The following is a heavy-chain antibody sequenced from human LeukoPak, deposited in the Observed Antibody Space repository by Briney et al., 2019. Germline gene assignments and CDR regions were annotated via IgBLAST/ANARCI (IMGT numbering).Heavy chain of an antibody. J-gene: IGHJ6*03. V-gene: IGHV4-39*07. CDR2: IYYSGST. Sequence: PSETLSLTCTVFGGSISSSSYYWGWIRQPPGKGLEWIGSIYYSGSTYYNPSLKSRVTISVDTSKNQFSLKLSSVTAADTAVYYCARQATYYYDSSGYHPPYYYYYYMDVWGRGTTVTVSS. CDR3: ARQATYYYDSSGYHPPYYYYYYMDV. CDR1: GGSISSSSYY. D-gene: IGHD3-22*01.